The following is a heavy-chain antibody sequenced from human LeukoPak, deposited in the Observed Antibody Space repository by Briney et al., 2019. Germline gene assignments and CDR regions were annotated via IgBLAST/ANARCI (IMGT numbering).Heavy chain of an antibody. V-gene: IGHV4-34*01. Sequence: PSETPSLTCAVYGGSFSGYYWSWIRQPPGKGLEWIGEINHSGSTNYNPSLKSRVTISVDTSKNQFSLKLTSVTAADTAVYYCARGVNSGYFDYCGQGTLVTVSS. CDR2: INHSGST. D-gene: IGHD1-26*01. CDR1: GGSFSGYY. J-gene: IGHJ4*02. CDR3: ARGVNSGYFDY.